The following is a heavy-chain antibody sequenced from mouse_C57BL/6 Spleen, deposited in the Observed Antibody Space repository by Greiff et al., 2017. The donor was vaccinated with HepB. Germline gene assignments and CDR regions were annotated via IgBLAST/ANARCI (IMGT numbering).Heavy chain of an antibody. J-gene: IGHJ2*01. CDR2: ISGGGGNT. CDR3: ARHTYYYGSSSYFDY. CDR1: GFTFSSYT. V-gene: IGHV5-9*01. D-gene: IGHD1-1*01. Sequence: EVNVVESGGGLVKPGGSLKLSCAASGFTFSSYTMSWVRQTPEKRLEWVATISGGGGNTYYPDSVKGRFTISRDNAKNTLYLQMSSLRSEDTALYYCARHTYYYGSSSYFDYWGQGTTLTVSS.